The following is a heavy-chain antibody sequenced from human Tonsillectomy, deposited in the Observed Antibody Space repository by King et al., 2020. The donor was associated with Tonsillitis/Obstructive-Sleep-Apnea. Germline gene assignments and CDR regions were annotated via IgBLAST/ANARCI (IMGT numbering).Heavy chain of an antibody. CDR2: ISSSSNTI. D-gene: IGHD1-14*01. J-gene: IGHJ4*02. CDR1: GFTFSISN. V-gene: IGHV3-48*02. CDR3: ATGKKGY. Sequence: VQLVESGGGLVQPGGSLRLSCAASGFTFSISNMNWVRQAPGKGLEWVSYISSSSNTIYYADSVKGLFTISRDNAKNSLYLQMNSLRDEDTAVYYCATGKKGYWGQGTLVTVSS.